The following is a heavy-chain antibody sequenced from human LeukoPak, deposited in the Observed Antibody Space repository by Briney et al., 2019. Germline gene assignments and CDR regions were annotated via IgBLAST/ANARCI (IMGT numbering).Heavy chain of an antibody. J-gene: IGHJ5*02. V-gene: IGHV4-59*08. CDR1: GGSISSYY. CDR2: IYYSGST. D-gene: IGHD3-10*01. CDR3: ARLVVRGVIIGGLWFDP. Sequence: SETLSLTCTVSGGSISSYYWSWIRQPPGKGLEWIGYIYYSGSTNYNPSLKSRVTISVDTSKNQFSLKLSSVTAADTAVYYCARLVVRGVIIGGLWFDPWGQGTLVAVSS.